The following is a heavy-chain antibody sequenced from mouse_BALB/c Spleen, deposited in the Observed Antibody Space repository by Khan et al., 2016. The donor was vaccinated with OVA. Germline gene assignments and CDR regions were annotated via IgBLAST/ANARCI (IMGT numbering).Heavy chain of an antibody. Sequence: QVQLQQSGAELVRPGASVKLSCKASGYTFTTYWINWVKQRPGQGLEWIGNIYPSDSYTNYNQKFKDKATLTVDKFSSTAYMHLSSPTSEDSAVYYCTAELPMDHWGQGTTLTVSS. CDR2: IYPSDSYT. V-gene: IGHV1-69*02. J-gene: IGHJ2*01. CDR1: GYTFTTYW. CDR3: TAELPMDH. D-gene: IGHD1-1*02.